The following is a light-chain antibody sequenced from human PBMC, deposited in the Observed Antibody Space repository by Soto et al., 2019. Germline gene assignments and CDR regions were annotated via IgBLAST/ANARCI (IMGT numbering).Light chain of an antibody. J-gene: IGLJ1*01. V-gene: IGLV2-11*01. Sequence: QSVLAQPRSLSGPPGQSVTISCTGTSNGVGGYNFVSWYQQHPGKVPKLIIYDVSIRPSGVPDRFSASKSGITASLTISGLQAEDEADYYCCSYVGSDSSFVFGSGTKVTVL. CDR2: DVS. CDR1: SNGVGGYNF. CDR3: CSYVGSDSSFV.